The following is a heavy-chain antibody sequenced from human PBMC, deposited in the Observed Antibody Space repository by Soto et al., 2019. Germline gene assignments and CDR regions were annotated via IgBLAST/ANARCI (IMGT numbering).Heavy chain of an antibody. CDR3: ATDSSGSGYYYYGMDV. CDR1: GGSISRGGYY. J-gene: IGHJ6*02. Sequence: QVQLQESGPGLVKPSQTLSLTCTVSGGSISRGGYYWSWLRQPPGKGLAWIGYIYYSGSTYYNPSLKSRVTISVDTSTTQFSLKLSSVTAADTAVYYCATDSSGSGYYYYGMDVWGQGTTVTVSS. D-gene: IGHD3-22*01. V-gene: IGHV4-31*03. CDR2: IYYSGST.